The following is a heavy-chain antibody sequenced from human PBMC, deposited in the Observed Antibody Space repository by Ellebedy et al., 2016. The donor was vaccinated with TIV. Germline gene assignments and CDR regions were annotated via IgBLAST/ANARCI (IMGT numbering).Heavy chain of an antibody. CDR1: GASITSDNW. D-gene: IGHD6-19*01. Sequence: MPSETLSLTCAVSGASITSDNWWTLVRQTPGKGLEWIGAIFHGGGTNYNPSLKRRVTISLDKSTNHFSLKLASLTAADTAVYYCTRGLSSAWYGDDDSWGRGIQVTVSS. CDR3: TRGLSSAWYGDDDS. CDR2: IFHGGGT. J-gene: IGHJ5*01. V-gene: IGHV4-4*02.